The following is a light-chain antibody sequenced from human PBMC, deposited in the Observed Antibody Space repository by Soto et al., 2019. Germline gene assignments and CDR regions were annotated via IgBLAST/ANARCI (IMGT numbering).Light chain of an antibody. Sequence: QSALTQPASVSGSPGQSITISCTGTSSDVGGYNYVSWYQQHPGKAPKLIIYEVVNRPSGVSSRFSGSKSGNTASLTVSGLQAEDEADYYCSSYAGSSNVFGTGTKLTVL. J-gene: IGLJ1*01. CDR2: EVV. CDR3: SSYAGSSNV. CDR1: SSDVGGYNY. V-gene: IGLV2-14*01.